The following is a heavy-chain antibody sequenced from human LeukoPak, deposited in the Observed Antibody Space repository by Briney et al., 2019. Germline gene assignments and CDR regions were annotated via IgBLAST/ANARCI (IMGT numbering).Heavy chain of an antibody. CDR3: ASFTFGGVIVTNWFDP. CDR2: INHSGST. V-gene: IGHV4-34*01. J-gene: IGHJ5*02. D-gene: IGHD3-16*02. CDR1: GGSFSGYY. Sequence: SETLSLTCAVYGGSFSGYYWSWIRQPPGKGLEWIGEINHSGSTNYNPSLKSRVTISVDTSKNQFSPKLSSVTAADTAVYYCASFTFGGVIVTNWFDPWGQGTLVTVSS.